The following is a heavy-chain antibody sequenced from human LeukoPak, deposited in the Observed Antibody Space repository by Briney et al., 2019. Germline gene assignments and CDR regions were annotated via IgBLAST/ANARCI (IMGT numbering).Heavy chain of an antibody. Sequence: GGSLRLSCAAPGFTVSNNYMSWVRQAPGKGLEWVSLIYSGGSTYYADSVKGRFTISRDNSKNTLYLQMNSLRAEDTAVYYCARDTHLGNFDYWGQGTLVTVSS. CDR1: GFTVSNNY. V-gene: IGHV3-53*01. CDR2: IYSGGST. J-gene: IGHJ4*02. D-gene: IGHD7-27*01. CDR3: ARDTHLGNFDY.